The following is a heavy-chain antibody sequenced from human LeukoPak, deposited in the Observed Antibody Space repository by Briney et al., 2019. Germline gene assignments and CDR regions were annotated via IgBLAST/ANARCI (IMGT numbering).Heavy chain of an antibody. J-gene: IGHJ4*02. CDR3: ARDRGDGYKYFDY. CDR1: GGPISSGGYY. V-gene: IGHV4-31*03. D-gene: IGHD5-24*01. CDR2: IYYSGST. Sequence: PSETLSLTCTVSGGPISSGGYYWSWIRQHPGKGLEWIGYIYYSGSTYYNPSLKSRVTISVDTSKNQFSLKLSSVTAADTAVYYCARDRGDGYKYFDYWGQGTLVTVSS.